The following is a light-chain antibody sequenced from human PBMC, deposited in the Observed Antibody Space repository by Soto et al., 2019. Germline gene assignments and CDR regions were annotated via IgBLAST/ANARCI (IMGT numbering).Light chain of an antibody. V-gene: IGLV2-14*01. CDR1: SSEVGGYNY. CDR3: SSYTSSSTK. Sequence: QSVLTQPASVSGSPGQSITISCTGTSSEVGGYNYVSWYQQHPGKAPKLMIYDVSNRPSGVSNRFSGSKSGNTASLTISGLQAEDEADYYCSSYTSSSTKFGGGTQLTVL. CDR2: DVS. J-gene: IGLJ3*02.